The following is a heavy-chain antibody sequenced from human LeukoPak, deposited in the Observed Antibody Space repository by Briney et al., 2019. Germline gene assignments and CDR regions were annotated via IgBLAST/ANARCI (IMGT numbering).Heavy chain of an antibody. Sequence: AGSLRPSCAASGFTFSSYAMSSVRQAPGKGLEWVSAISASGGSIYNADSVKGRFTISRDNSKNTLYLQMNSLRAEDTAVYYCAKRQIELMVYEGANWFDPWGQGTLVTVSS. V-gene: IGHV3-23*01. D-gene: IGHD2-8*01. J-gene: IGHJ5*02. CDR2: ISASGGSI. CDR1: GFTFSSYA. CDR3: AKRQIELMVYEGANWFDP.